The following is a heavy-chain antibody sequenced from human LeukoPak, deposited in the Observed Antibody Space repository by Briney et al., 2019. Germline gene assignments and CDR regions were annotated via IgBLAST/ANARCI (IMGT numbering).Heavy chain of an antibody. CDR2: INHSGST. CDR1: GGSISSGDYY. D-gene: IGHD3-3*01. CDR3: ARGERLVLLEKVNWFDP. J-gene: IGHJ5*02. V-gene: IGHV4-30-4*01. Sequence: PSQTLSLTCTVSGGSISSGDYYWSWIRQPPGKGLEWIGEINHSGSTNYNPSLKSRVTISVDTSKNQFSLKLSSVTAADTAVYYCARGERLVLLEKVNWFDPWGQGTLVTVSS.